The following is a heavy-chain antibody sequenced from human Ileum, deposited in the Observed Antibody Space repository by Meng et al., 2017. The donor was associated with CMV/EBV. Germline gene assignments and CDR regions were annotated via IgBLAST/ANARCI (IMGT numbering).Heavy chain of an antibody. V-gene: IGHV3-21*06. D-gene: IGHD4-17*01. CDR3: ARKSPSPIGARHFDH. CDR2: ISSSSNHI. Sequence: SGFTFRTYELTWVRQAPGKGLEWVSSISSSSNHIYYADSLKGRFTISRDNALNTLYLHLNGLRAEDTAVYYCARKSPSPIGARHFDHWGRGVLVTVSS. CDR1: GFTFRTYE. J-gene: IGHJ4*02.